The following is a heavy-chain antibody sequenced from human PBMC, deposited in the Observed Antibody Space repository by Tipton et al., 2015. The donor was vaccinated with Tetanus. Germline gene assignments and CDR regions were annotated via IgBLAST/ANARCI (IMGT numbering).Heavy chain of an antibody. J-gene: IGHJ4*02. V-gene: IGHV4-59*01. CDR2: VDNKGST. D-gene: IGHD6-19*01. CDR3: TRERLDSSGWFSQHFFDS. CDR1: GASLRNSY. Sequence: VKPSETLSPTCTVSGASLRNSYWSWIRQSPGKGLEWIGYVDNKGSTNYNPSFESRVTISLATSKNQLSLRLSSVTPADTTVYFCTRERLDSSGWFSQHFFDSWGRGIVVTVSS.